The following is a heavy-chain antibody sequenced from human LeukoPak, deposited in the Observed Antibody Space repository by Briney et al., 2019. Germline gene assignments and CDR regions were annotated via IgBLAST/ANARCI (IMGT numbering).Heavy chain of an antibody. V-gene: IGHV4-59*01. CDR1: GGSISSYY. CDR2: ICYSGST. D-gene: IGHD3-3*01. Sequence: SETLSLTCTVSGGSISSYYWSWIRQPPGKGLEWIGYICYSGSTNYNPSLKSRVTISVDTSKNQFSLKLSSVTAADTAVYYCARSYDFWSGYYFSPQTHYYYYYMDVWGKGTTVTVSS. CDR3: ARSYDFWSGYYFSPQTHYYYYYMDV. J-gene: IGHJ6*03.